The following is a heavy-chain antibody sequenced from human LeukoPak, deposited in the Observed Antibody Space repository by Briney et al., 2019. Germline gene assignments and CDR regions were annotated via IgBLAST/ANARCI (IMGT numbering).Heavy chain of an antibody. CDR1: GGTFSSYA. Sequence: EASVKVSCKASGGTFSSYAISWVRQAPGQGLEWMGAIIPIFGTANYAQKFQGRVTITADKSTSTADMELSSLRSEDTAVYYWARYCSSTSCYYYYGMDVWGKGTTVTVSS. V-gene: IGHV1-69*06. D-gene: IGHD2-2*01. J-gene: IGHJ6*04. CDR2: IIPIFGTA. CDR3: ARYCSSTSCYYYYGMDV.